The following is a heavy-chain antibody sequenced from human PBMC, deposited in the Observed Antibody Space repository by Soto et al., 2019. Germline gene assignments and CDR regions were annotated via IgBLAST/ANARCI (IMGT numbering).Heavy chain of an antibody. J-gene: IGHJ3*01. CDR2: ISWNTGSI. Sequence: PVGSLRLSCAASGFTFDDYAMHWVRQASGKGLEWVSGISWNTGSIGYADSVKGRFIISRDNAKNSLFLQMNSLRAEDTALYYCAKGGDWNYKKGFDFWGQGTMVTVSS. V-gene: IGHV3-9*01. CDR3: AKGGDWNYKKGFDF. D-gene: IGHD1-7*01. CDR1: GFTFDDYA.